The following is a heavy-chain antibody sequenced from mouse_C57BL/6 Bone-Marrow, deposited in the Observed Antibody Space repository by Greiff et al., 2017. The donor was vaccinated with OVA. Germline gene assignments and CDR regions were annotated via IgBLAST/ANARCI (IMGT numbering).Heavy chain of an antibody. CDR3: ARHYGNYYAMDY. D-gene: IGHD2-1*01. CDR2: IYPGDGDT. CDR1: GYAFSSSW. V-gene: IGHV1-82*01. Sequence: VQLQQSGPELVKPGASVKISCKASGYAFSSSWMNWVKQRPGKGLEWIGRIYPGDGDTNYNGKFKGKATLTADKSSSTAYMQLSSRTSEDSAVYFCARHYGNYYAMDYWGQGTSVTVSS. J-gene: IGHJ4*01.